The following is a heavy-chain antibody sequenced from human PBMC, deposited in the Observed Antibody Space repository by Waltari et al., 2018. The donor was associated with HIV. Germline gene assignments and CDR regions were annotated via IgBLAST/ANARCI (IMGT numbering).Heavy chain of an antibody. D-gene: IGHD1-1*01. J-gene: IGHJ2*01. CDR2: INSDGSTT. CDR1: GFPFTDYW. V-gene: IGHV3-74*01. Sequence: EVQLVESGGGLVQPGGSLRLSCAASGFPFTDYWMPWVRQPPGKGLVWVSRINSDGSTTNYADSVKGRFTISRDNVKNTLYLQMNSLRVEDTALYYCARENGGYFDLWGRGTLVTVSS. CDR3: ARENGGYFDL.